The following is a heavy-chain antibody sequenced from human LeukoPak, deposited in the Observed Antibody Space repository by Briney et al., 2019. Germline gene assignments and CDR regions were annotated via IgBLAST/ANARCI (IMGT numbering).Heavy chain of an antibody. CDR2: IYYSGST. J-gene: IGHJ5*02. CDR3: AGIRSGSGSYYPNWFDP. V-gene: IGHV4-38-2*02. D-gene: IGHD3-10*01. Sequence: SETLSLTCTVSGYSISNGYYWGWIRPPPGKGLEWIGSIYYSGSTYYNPSLKSRVTISVDTSKNQFSLKLSSVTAADTAVYYCAGIRSGSGSYYPNWFDPWGQGTLVTVSS. CDR1: GYSISNGYY.